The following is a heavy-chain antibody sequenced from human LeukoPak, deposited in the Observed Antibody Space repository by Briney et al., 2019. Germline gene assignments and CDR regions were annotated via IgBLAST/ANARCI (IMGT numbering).Heavy chain of an antibody. CDR3: ARDLGSGTMDY. J-gene: IGHJ4*02. D-gene: IGHD1-14*01. V-gene: IGHV1-46*01. CDR1: GYTVTSYY. Sequence: ASVKVSCKASGYTVTSYYMHWVRQAPGQGLEWMGIINPSGGSTSYAQKFQGRVTMTRDTSTSTVYMELSSLRSEDTAVYYCARDLGSGTMDYWGQGTLVTVSS. CDR2: INPSGGST.